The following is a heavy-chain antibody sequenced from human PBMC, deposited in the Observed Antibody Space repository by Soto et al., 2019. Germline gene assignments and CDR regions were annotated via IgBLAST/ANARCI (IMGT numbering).Heavy chain of an antibody. D-gene: IGHD3-10*01. V-gene: IGHV3-23*01. CDR2: ISGSGGST. CDR3: AKGGGRPPGFDYYYYYMDV. J-gene: IGHJ6*03. Sequence: GGSLRLSCAASGFTFSSYAMSWVRQAPGKGLEWVSAISGSGGSTYYADSVKGRFTISRDNSKNTLYLQMNSLKAEDTAVSYCAKGGGRPPGFDYYYYYMDVWGKGTTVTVSS. CDR1: GFTFSSYA.